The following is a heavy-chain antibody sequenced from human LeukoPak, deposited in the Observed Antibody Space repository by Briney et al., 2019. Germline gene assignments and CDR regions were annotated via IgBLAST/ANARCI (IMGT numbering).Heavy chain of an antibody. Sequence: GESLKISCKGLRYSFSNYWIGWVRQMPGKGLEWMGIMFPGNSDTRYGPSFQGHVTISADKSINTAYLQWSSLGASDTAIYYCARRDYGSSLAGNFDYWGQGTLVTVSS. V-gene: IGHV5-51*01. D-gene: IGHD4-17*01. CDR3: ARRDYGSSLAGNFDY. CDR1: RYSFSNYW. CDR2: MFPGNSDT. J-gene: IGHJ4*02.